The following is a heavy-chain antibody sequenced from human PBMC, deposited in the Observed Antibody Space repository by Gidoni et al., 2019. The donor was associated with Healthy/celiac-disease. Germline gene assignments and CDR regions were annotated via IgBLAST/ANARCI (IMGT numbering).Heavy chain of an antibody. V-gene: IGHV3-43D*03. J-gene: IGHJ4*02. D-gene: IGHD4-17*01. CDR1: GFSFDCYA. CDR2: ISWDGGST. Sequence: EVQLVGSGGVVVQPGGSLRLSCSASGFSFDCYAMHWVRQAPGKGLEWVSLISWDGGSTYYADSVKGRFTISRDNSKNSLYLQMNSLRAEDTALYYCAKDSHYGDFQGYFDYWGQGTLVTVSS. CDR3: AKDSHYGDFQGYFDY.